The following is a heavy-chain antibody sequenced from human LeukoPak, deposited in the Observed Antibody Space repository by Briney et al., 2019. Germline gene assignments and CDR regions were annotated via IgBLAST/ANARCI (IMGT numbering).Heavy chain of an antibody. CDR1: GFDITAYT. V-gene: IGHV3-21*01. D-gene: IGHD1-14*01. Sequence: NPGGSLRLSCSGSGFDITAYTVTWVRQVPGKSLEWVSSISRSGSYIHYAPSVKGRFTISRDNAKRSVYLQMKSLRADDTALYYCARDPDGRGTEPPFFDHWGRGTLVTDSS. CDR3: ARDPDGRGTEPPFFDH. CDR2: ISRSGSYI. J-gene: IGHJ4*02.